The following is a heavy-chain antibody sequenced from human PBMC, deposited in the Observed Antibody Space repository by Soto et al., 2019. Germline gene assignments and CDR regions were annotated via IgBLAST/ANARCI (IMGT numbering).Heavy chain of an antibody. CDR3: ARTYSSGWYDSHYFDY. V-gene: IGHV4-59*01. D-gene: IGHD6-19*01. J-gene: IGHJ4*02. CDR1: GGSISSYY. Sequence: PSETLSLTCTVSGGSISSYYWSWIRQPPGKGLEWIGYIYYSGSTNYNPSLKSRVTISVDTSKNQFSLKLSSVTAADTAVYYCARTYSSGWYDSHYFDYWGQGTLVTVSS. CDR2: IYYSGST.